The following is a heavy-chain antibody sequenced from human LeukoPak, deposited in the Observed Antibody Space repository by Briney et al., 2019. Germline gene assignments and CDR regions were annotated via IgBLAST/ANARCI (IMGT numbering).Heavy chain of an antibody. J-gene: IGHJ5*02. D-gene: IGHD2-15*01. CDR1: GYTLTELS. CDR2: FDREDGET. CDR3: ATALAYCSGGSCYSGWFDP. Sequence: ASVKVSCKVSGYTLTELSMHWVRQAPGKGLEWMGGFDREDGETIYAQKFQGRVTMTEDTSTDTAYMELSSLRSEDTAVYYCATALAYCSGGSCYSGWFDPWGQGTLVTVSS. V-gene: IGHV1-24*01.